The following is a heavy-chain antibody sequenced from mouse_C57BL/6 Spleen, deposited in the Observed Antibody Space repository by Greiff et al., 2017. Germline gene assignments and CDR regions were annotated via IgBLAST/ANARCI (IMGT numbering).Heavy chain of an antibody. V-gene: IGHV5-17*01. Sequence: EVKVVESGGGLVKPGGSLKLSCAASGFTFSDYGLHWVRQAPEKGLEWVAYISSGSSTINYADTVKCRVTISRDDAKNTLILQMTSLRSEDTAMYYCAREYYWCFDVWGTGTTVTVSS. D-gene: IGHD5-1*01. CDR3: AREYYWCFDV. J-gene: IGHJ1*03. CDR1: GFTFSDYG. CDR2: ISSGSSTI.